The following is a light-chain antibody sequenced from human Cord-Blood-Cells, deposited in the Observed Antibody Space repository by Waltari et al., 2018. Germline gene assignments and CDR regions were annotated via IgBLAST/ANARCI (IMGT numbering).Light chain of an antibody. CDR2: VGS. CDR3: CSYAGSSTSWV. Sequence: QSALTQPASVSGSPGQSITISCTGTSSDVGSYNLVSWYQQHPGKAPKLMIYVGSKRTSGVSNRFPGSKSGNTASLTISGLQAEDEADYYCCSYAGSSTSWVFGGGTKLTVL. J-gene: IGLJ3*02. V-gene: IGLV2-23*01. CDR1: SSDVGSYNL.